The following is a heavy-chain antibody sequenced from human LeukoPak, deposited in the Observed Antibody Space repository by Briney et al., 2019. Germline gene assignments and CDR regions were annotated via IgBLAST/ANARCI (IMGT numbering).Heavy chain of an antibody. Sequence: GGSLRLSCAASGFTFSSHNMNWVRQAPGKGLEWVGRIKSKTDGGTTDYAAPVKGRFTISRDDSKNTLYLQMNSLKTEDTAVYYCTTDEYYDFWSGYPMGAYWGQGTLVTVSS. CDR3: TTDEYYDFWSGYPMGAY. V-gene: IGHV3-15*01. CDR1: GFTFSSHN. J-gene: IGHJ4*02. CDR2: IKSKTDGGTT. D-gene: IGHD3-3*01.